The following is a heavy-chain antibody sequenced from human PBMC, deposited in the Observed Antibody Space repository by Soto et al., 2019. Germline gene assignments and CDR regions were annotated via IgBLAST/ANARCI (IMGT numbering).Heavy chain of an antibody. CDR3: AREAPEIVVVVAARTRDWFDP. CDR1: GYTFTGYY. V-gene: IGHV1-2*02. Sequence: GASVKVSCKASGYTFTGYYMHWVRQAPGQGLEWMGWINPNSGGTNYAQKFQGRVTMTRDTSISTAYMELSRLRSDDTAVYYCAREAPEIVVVVAARTRDWFDPWGQGTLVTVSS. J-gene: IGHJ5*02. D-gene: IGHD2-15*01. CDR2: INPNSGGT.